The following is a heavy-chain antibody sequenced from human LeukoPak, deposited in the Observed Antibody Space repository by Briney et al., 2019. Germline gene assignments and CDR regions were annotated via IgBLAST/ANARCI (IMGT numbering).Heavy chain of an antibody. V-gene: IGHV1-3*01. CDR1: GYTFIDYT. J-gene: IGHJ4*02. CDR2: INGGSGNT. CDR3: ANPRYDSSGYYYVD. D-gene: IGHD3-22*01. Sequence: ASVKVSCKASGYTFIDYTMHWLRQAPGQRLDWMGWINGGSGNTKYSPEFQGRVTITRDTSASTGYMELSSLRSEDTAVYYCANPRYDSSGYYYVDWGQGTLVTVSS.